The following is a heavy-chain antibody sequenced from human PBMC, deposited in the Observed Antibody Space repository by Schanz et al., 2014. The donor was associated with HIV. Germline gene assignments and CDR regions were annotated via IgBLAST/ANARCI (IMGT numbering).Heavy chain of an antibody. D-gene: IGHD2-8*01. V-gene: IGHV3-33*01. J-gene: IGHJ6*02. Sequence: VQLVESGGGVVQPGRSLRLSCAASGFTFSSYGMHWVRQAPGKGLEWVAVIWYDGSNKYYADSVKGRFTISRDNSKNTLXXXXXSLRAEDTAVXXXXXXXYCTSGIWYTSSSFFCLWGQGTTVTVSS. CDR1: GFTFSSYG. CDR3: XXXXYCTSGIWYTSSSFFCL. CDR2: IWYDGSNK.